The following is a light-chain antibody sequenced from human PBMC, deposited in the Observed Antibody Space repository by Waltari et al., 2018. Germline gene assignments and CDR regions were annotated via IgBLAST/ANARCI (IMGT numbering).Light chain of an antibody. CDR2: YSS. V-gene: IGKV3-11*01. CDR3: QHRTNWVPGMYT. CDR1: QSVSGS. J-gene: IGKJ2*01. Sequence: EIVLTQSPATLSLSPGESATLPCRASQSVSGSLAWYQQKPGQPPRLLIYYSSNRATGIPARFSGSGSGTDFTLTISSLTPEDFAVYFCQHRTNWVPGMYTFGQGTKLEIK.